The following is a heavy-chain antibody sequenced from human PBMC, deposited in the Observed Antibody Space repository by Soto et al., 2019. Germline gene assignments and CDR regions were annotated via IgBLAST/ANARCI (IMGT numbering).Heavy chain of an antibody. J-gene: IGHJ6*02. Sequence: QVQLVESGGGVVQPGRSLRLSCAASGFTFSSYAMHWVRQAPGKGLECVAVISYDGSNKYYADSVKGRFTISRYNSKNTLYLQMNSLRAEETAVYYCAKVWESYNGMDVWGQGTTVTVYS. CDR3: AKVWESYNGMDV. CDR1: GFTFSSYA. V-gene: IGHV3-30-3*01. D-gene: IGHD1-26*01. CDR2: ISYDGSNK.